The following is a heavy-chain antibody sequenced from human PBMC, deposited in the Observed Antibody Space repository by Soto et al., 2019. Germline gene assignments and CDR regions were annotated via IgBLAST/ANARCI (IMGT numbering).Heavy chain of an antibody. CDR1: GGSVSRGNYY. J-gene: IGHJ4*02. CDR2: IYYNGST. CDR3: ARDPGWYQGGHFDY. Sequence: PSETLSLTCTVSGGSVSRGNYYWSWIRQPPGKGLEWIGYIYYNGSTNYNPSLKSRVTISVDTSKNHFSLKLSSVTAADTAVYYCARDPGWYQGGHFDYWGQGTLVTVSS. V-gene: IGHV4-61*03. D-gene: IGHD6-19*01.